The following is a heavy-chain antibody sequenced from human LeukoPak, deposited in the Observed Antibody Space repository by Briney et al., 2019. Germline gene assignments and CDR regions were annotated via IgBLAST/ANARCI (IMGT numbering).Heavy chain of an antibody. CDR1: GYSISNAYY. D-gene: IGHD3-10*01. V-gene: IGHV4-38-2*02. J-gene: IGHJ5*02. CDR2: IYHSGST. Sequence: PSETLSLTCSVSGYSISNAYYWGWIRQPPGKGLEWIGSIYHSGSTYYNPSLKSRVTISVDTSKNQFSLKLSSVTAADTAVYYCAREGGNILWFGEGNWFDPWGQGTLVTVSS. CDR3: AREGGNILWFGEGNWFDP.